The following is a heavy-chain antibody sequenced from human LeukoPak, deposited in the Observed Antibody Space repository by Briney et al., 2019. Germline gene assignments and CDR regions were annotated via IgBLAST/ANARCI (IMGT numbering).Heavy chain of an antibody. CDR3: ARGRPPNRKSNMRRTYYYYYMDV. Sequence: SETLSLTCTVSGGSISSSSYYWGWIRQPPGKGLEWIGSIYYSGSTYYNPSLKSRVTISVDTSKNQFSLKLSSVTAADTAVYYCARGRPPNRKSNMRRTYYYYYMDVWGKGTTVTVSS. V-gene: IGHV4-39*07. J-gene: IGHJ6*03. CDR1: GGSISSSSYY. CDR2: IYYSGST. D-gene: IGHD2/OR15-2a*01.